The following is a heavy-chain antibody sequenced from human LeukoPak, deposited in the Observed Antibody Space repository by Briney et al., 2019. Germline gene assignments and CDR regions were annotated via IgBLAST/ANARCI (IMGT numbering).Heavy chain of an antibody. J-gene: IGHJ4*02. CDR1: GGTFSSYA. Sequence: SVKVSCKASGGTFSSYAISWVRQAPGQGLEWMGRIIPILGIANYAQKFQGRVTITADKSTSTAYVELSSLRSEDTAVYYCASRRSSGWYGGFFDYWGQGTLVTVSS. V-gene: IGHV1-69*04. D-gene: IGHD6-19*01. CDR2: IIPILGIA. CDR3: ASRRSSGWYGGFFDY.